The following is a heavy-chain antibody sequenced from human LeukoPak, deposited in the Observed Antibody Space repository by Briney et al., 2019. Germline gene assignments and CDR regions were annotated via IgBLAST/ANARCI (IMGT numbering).Heavy chain of an antibody. J-gene: IGHJ3*02. D-gene: IGHD2-2*01. CDR2: IYTSGST. CDR3: ARDLYCSSTSCEGAFDI. CDR1: GGSISSYY. Sequence: SETLSLTCSVSGGSISSYYWSWIRQPAGKGLEWIGRIYTSGSTNYNPSLKSRVSMSVDTSKNQFCLTLSSVTAADTAVYYCARDLYCSSTSCEGAFDIWGQGTMVTVSA. V-gene: IGHV4-4*07.